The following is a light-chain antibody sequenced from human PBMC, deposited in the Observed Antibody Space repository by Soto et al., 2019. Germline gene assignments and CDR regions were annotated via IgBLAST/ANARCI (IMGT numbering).Light chain of an antibody. CDR1: SSDVGGYNY. J-gene: IGLJ2*01. CDR3: SSYTSSSTLL. V-gene: IGLV2-14*01. Sequence: QSALTQPASVSGSPGQSITISCTGTSSDVGGYNYVSWYQQHPGKAPKLMIYAVSNRPSGVSNRFSGSKSGNTASLTISGLHAEDEADYCCSSYTSSSTLLFGGGTKLTVL. CDR2: AVS.